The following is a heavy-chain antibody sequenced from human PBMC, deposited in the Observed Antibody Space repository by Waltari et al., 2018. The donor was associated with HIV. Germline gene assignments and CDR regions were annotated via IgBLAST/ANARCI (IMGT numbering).Heavy chain of an antibody. CDR2: IWYDGSKK. Sequence: QVQLVESGGGVVKPGRSLRLSCATSGFTLSSYGLHWVRQAPGKGLEWVIVIWYDGSKKYYADSVKGRFTISRDNSKNTLYLQMNSLRIEDTAVYYCARKYSSSWGAPFDYWGQGTLVTVSS. CDR3: ARKYSSSWGAPFDY. V-gene: IGHV3-33*01. CDR1: GFTLSSYG. D-gene: IGHD6-13*01. J-gene: IGHJ4*02.